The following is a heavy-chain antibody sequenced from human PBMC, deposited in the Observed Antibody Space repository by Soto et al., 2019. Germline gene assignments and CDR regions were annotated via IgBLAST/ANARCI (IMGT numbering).Heavy chain of an antibody. Sequence: SQTLSLTCALSGDSVYSNSAAWNWIRQSPSRGLEWLGRTYYRSKWYNDYAVSVKSRITIHPDTSKNQFSLQLNSVTPEDTAVYYCAREVVVTATSYYYYGMDVWGQGTTVTVSS. D-gene: IGHD2-21*02. J-gene: IGHJ6*02. CDR3: AREVVVTATSYYYYGMDV. V-gene: IGHV6-1*01. CDR1: GDSVYSNSAA. CDR2: TYYRSKWYN.